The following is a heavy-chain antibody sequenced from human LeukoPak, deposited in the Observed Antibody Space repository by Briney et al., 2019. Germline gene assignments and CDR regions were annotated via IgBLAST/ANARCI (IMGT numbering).Heavy chain of an antibody. V-gene: IGHV3-66*02. D-gene: IGHD4/OR15-4a*01. CDR2: IYSGGST. J-gene: IGHJ3*02. CDR1: GFRFGRDW. Sequence: PGGSLRLSCVASGFRFGRDWISWVRQAPGKGLEWVSVIYSGGSTYYADSVKGRFTISRDNSKNTLYLQMNSLRAEDTAVYYCARDLTEGAFDIWGQGTMVTVSS. CDR3: ARDLTEGAFDI.